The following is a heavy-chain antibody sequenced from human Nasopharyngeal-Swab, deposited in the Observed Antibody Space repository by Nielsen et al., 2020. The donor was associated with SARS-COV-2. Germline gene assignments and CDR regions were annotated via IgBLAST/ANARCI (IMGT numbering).Heavy chain of an antibody. CDR3: ARGDSSGWAFDY. Sequence: RGKGLEWIGYIYYSGSTNYNPSLKSRVTISVDTSKNQFSLKLSSVTAADTAVYYCARGDSSGWAFDYWGQGTLVTVSS. CDR2: IYYSGST. D-gene: IGHD6-19*01. V-gene: IGHV4-59*08. J-gene: IGHJ4*02.